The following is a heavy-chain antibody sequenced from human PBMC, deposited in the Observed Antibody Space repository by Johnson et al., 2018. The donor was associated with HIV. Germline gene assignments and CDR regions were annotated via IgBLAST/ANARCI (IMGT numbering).Heavy chain of an antibody. CDR1: GFTFSNYA. J-gene: IGHJ3*02. CDR2: ISYDGKNK. Sequence: QVQLMESGGGVVQPGRSLRLSCAASGFTFSNYAIHWVRQPPGKGLEWVEVISYDGKNKYYADSVKGRFSISRDNSKNTLYLQMNGLGTEDTAVYYCATGYNWNYVSGVNLLGGGYEVPSEHAFEIWGQGTMVTVTS. CDR3: ATGYNWNYVSGVNLLGGGYEVPSEHAFEI. D-gene: IGHD1-7*01. V-gene: IGHV3-30*04.